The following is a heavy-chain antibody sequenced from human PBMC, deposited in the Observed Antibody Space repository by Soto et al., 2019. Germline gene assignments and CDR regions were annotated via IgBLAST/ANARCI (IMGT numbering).Heavy chain of an antibody. V-gene: IGHV3-23*01. J-gene: IGHJ5*02. CDR3: AKGLAIAAACTVAPKWFDP. Sequence: EVQLLESGGGLVQPGGSLRLSCAASGFTFSSYAMSWVRQAPGKGLEWVSAISGSGGSTYYADSVKGRLTISRDNAKNALDRQMNSLRAEDTAVYYGAKGLAIAAACTVAPKWFDPWGQGTLVTVSS. D-gene: IGHD6-13*01. CDR1: GFTFSSYA. CDR2: ISGSGGST.